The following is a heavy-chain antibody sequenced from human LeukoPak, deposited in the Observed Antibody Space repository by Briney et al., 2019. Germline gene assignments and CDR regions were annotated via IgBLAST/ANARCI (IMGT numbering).Heavy chain of an antibody. CDR2: IYYSGST. Sequence: SETLSLTCTVSGGSMNDYYWTWIRQPPGRGLEWIGYIYYSGSTNYNPSLKSRVTISVDTSKNQFSLKLSSVTAADTAVYYCARDKLYASGAFDIWGQGTMVTVSS. V-gene: IGHV4-59*01. CDR1: GGSMNDYY. D-gene: IGHD3-10*01. J-gene: IGHJ3*02. CDR3: ARDKLYASGAFDI.